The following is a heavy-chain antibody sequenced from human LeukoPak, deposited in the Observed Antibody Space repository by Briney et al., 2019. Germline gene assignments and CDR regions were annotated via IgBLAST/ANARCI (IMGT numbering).Heavy chain of an antibody. CDR1: GGSITGYY. J-gene: IGHJ3*02. V-gene: IGHV4-4*07. D-gene: IGHD1-14*01. Sequence: KSSETLSLTCTVSGGSITGYYWNWIRQPAGKGLEWIGRMDPKGTTSYNPSLKSRVTMSVDTSKNQFSLKLTSVTAADTAVYYCARDRISINALDMWGQGTMVTVSS. CDR2: MDPKGTT. CDR3: ARDRISINALDM.